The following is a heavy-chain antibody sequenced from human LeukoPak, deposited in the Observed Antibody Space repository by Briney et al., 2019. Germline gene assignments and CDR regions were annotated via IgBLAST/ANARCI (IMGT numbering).Heavy chain of an antibody. D-gene: IGHD3-10*01. CDR2: INHSGST. CDR1: GGSFSGYY. J-gene: IGHJ6*03. CDR3: AREEGSGKDYYYYMDV. V-gene: IGHV4-34*01. Sequence: SETPSLTCAVYGGSFSGYYWGWIRQPPGKGVEWIGEINHSGSTNYNPSLKSRVTISVDTSKNQFSLKLSSVTAADTAVYYCAREEGSGKDYYYYMDVWGKGTTVTVSS.